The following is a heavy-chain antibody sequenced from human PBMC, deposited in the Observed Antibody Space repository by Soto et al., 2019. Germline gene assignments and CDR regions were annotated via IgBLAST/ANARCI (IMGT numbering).Heavy chain of an antibody. CDR2: ISAYNGNT. D-gene: IGHD2-2*01. Sequence: ASVKVSCKASGYTFTSYGISWVRQAPGQGLEWMGWISAYNGNTNYAQKLQGRVTMTTDTSTSTAYMELRSLRSDDTAVYYCARIVVVPAAPKNFDYWGQGTLVTVSS. V-gene: IGHV1-18*01. CDR1: GYTFTSYG. CDR3: ARIVVVPAAPKNFDY. J-gene: IGHJ4*02.